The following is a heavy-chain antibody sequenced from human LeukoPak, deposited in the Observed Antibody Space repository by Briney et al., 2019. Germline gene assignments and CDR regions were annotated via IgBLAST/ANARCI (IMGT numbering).Heavy chain of an antibody. V-gene: IGHV4-59*01. Sequence: KPSETLSLTCTVSSASISNSYWTWIRQPPGKGLEFIGYIYYTGSTNYNPSLESRVTISLDTSKNQFSLRLISVTPADTAMYYCASLTSSYGSGSNFFDYWGQGTLVTVSS. J-gene: IGHJ4*02. D-gene: IGHD3-10*01. CDR3: ASLTSSYGSGSNFFDY. CDR1: SASISNSY. CDR2: IYYTGST.